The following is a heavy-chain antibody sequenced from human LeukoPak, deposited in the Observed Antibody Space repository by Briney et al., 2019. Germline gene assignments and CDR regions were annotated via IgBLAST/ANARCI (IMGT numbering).Heavy chain of an antibody. D-gene: IGHD1-7*01. J-gene: IGHJ4*02. CDR1: GGSISSSSYY. V-gene: IGHV4-39*07. CDR3: ARESNNWNYDY. Sequence: SETLSLTCTVSGGSISSSSYYWGWIRQPPGKGLEWIGSIYYSGSTYYNPSLKSRVTISVDTSKNQFSLKLSSVTAADTALYYCARESNNWNYDYWGQGTLVTVSS. CDR2: IYYSGST.